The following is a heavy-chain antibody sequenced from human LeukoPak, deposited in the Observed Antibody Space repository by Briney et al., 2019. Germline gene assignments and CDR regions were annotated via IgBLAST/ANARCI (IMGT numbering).Heavy chain of an antibody. CDR3: ARDSPDYDILTGYYRHFDY. D-gene: IGHD3-9*01. CDR1: GFTFSSYG. Sequence: GGSLRLSCAASGFTFSSYGMHWVRQAPGKGLEWVAVIWYDGSNKYYADSVKGRFTISRDNSKNTLYLQMNSLRAEDTAVYYCARDSPDYDILTGYYRHFDYWGQGTLVTVSS. CDR2: IWYDGSNK. J-gene: IGHJ4*02. V-gene: IGHV3-33*01.